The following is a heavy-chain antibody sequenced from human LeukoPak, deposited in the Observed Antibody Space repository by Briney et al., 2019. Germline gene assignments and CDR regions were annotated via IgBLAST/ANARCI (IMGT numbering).Heavy chain of an antibody. CDR1: GFTFSSYS. V-gene: IGHV3-21*01. Sequence: GGSLRLSCAASGFTFSSYSMNWVRQAPGKGLEWVSSISSSSSYIYYADSVKGRFTISRDNAKNSLYLQMNSLRAEDTAVYYCARDRGPYYDILTGYYKRPIDYWGQGTLVTVSS. D-gene: IGHD3-9*01. CDR3: ARDRGPYYDILTGYYKRPIDY. CDR2: ISSSSSYI. J-gene: IGHJ4*02.